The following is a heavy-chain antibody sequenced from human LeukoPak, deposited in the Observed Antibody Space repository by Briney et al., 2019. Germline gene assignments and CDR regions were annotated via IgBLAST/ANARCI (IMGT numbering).Heavy chain of an antibody. CDR2: IYYSGST. J-gene: IGHJ3*02. CDR1: VGSNSSGGYY. CDR3: AGDFGYYDILTGYRDAFDI. V-gene: IGHV4-31*03. D-gene: IGHD3-9*01. Sequence: PSETLSLTCTVSVGSNSSGGYYWSWIRQHPGKGLEWIGYIYYSGSTYYNPSLKSRVTISVDTSKNQFSLKLSSVTAADTAVYYCAGDFGYYDILTGYRDAFDIWGQGTMVTVSS.